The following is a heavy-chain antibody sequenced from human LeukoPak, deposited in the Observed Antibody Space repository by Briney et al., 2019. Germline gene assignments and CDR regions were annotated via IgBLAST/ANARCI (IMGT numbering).Heavy chain of an antibody. CDR3: ARGAVYYMDI. V-gene: IGHV3-23*01. Sequence: GGSLRLSCAASGFPISTNGMSWVRQAPGKGLEWVSGIVGGDGRTYYADSVKGRFIISRDNSKNTLYVQMNSLRAEDTAVYYCARGAVYYMDIWGKGTTVTISS. J-gene: IGHJ6*03. CDR2: IVGGDGRT. D-gene: IGHD6-19*01. CDR1: GFPISTNG.